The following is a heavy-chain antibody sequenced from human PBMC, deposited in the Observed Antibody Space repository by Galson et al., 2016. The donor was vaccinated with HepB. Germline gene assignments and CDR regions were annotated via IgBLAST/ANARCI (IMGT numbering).Heavy chain of an antibody. CDR1: GGTFSSYA. CDR3: ARDMGSYYDLAGYRGACDI. V-gene: IGHV1-69*13. CDR2: IIPMFDTP. Sequence: SVNVSCKASGGTFSSYAVSWVRQAPGQGPEWMGGIIPMFDTPVYAQQFQGRVTITADESTSTAYMELSSLRSEGTAVYYCARDMGSYYDLAGYRGACDIWGQGTLVVVSS. J-gene: IGHJ3*02. D-gene: IGHD3-10*01.